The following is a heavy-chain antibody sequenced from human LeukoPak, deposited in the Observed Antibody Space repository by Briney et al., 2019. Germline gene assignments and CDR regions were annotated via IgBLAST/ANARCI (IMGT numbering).Heavy chain of an antibody. CDR3: ASLGTLRS. Sequence: KTSETLSLTCTVSGDSVSSSSYHWGWIRQPPGKGLEWIGSISYSGTNYNNPSLKSRVSISIDTSKNQFSVKLTSVTAADTAMYYCASLGTLRSWGQGTLVTVSS. CDR2: ISYSGTN. J-gene: IGHJ5*02. V-gene: IGHV4-39*01. CDR1: GDSVSSSSYH. D-gene: IGHD7-27*01.